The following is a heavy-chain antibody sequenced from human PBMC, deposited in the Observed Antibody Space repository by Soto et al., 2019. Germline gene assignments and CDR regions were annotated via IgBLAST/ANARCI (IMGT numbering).Heavy chain of an antibody. V-gene: IGHV1-69*08. CDR2: IIPILGIA. CDR1: GGTFSSYT. Sequence: QVRLVQSGAEVKKPGSSVKVSCKASGGTFSSYTISRVRQAPGQGLEWMGRIIPILGIANYAQKFQGRVTITADKSTSTAYMELSSLRSEDTAVYYCAREGEATTDYYYYGMDVWGQGTTVTVSS. D-gene: IGHD1-1*01. CDR3: AREGEATTDYYYYGMDV. J-gene: IGHJ6*02.